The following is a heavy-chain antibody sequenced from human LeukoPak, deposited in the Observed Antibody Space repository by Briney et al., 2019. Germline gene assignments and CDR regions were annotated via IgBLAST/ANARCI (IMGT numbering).Heavy chain of an antibody. V-gene: IGHV1-8*01. D-gene: IGHD6-19*01. CDR1: GYTFSSYD. J-gene: IGHJ1*01. CDR2: MNPNSGNT. CDR3: ARRVGSGWPVQH. Sequence: GASVKVSCKASGYTFSSYDINWVRQATGQGLEWMGWMNPNSGNTGYAQKFQGRLNMTRNTSIDTAYMELSSLRSDDTAVYYCARRVGSGWPVQHWGHGTLVTVSS.